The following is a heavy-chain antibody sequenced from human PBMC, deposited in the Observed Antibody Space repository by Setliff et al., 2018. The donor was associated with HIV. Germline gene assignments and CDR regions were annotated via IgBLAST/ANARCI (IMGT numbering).Heavy chain of an antibody. CDR2: IYTSGST. CDR3: AGARDDDILTGYYPHYFDY. Sequence: SETLSLTCTVSGGSISSGSYYWSWIRQPAGTGLEWIGHIYTSGSTNYNPSLKSRVTISVDTSKNQFSLKLSSVTAADTAVYYCAGARDDDILTGYYPHYFDYWGQGTLVTVSS. J-gene: IGHJ4*02. V-gene: IGHV4-61*09. CDR1: GGSISSGSYY. D-gene: IGHD3-9*01.